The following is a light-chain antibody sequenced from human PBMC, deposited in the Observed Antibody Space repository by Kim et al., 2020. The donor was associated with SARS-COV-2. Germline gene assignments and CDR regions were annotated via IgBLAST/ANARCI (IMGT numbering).Light chain of an antibody. V-gene: IGKV3-11*01. CDR2: DAS. CDR1: QSISTY. Sequence: LSPGERATRSCRASQSISTYLAWYQQKPGQAPRPLIYDASNRATGIPARFSGSGSGTDFTLTISSLEPEDFAVYYCQQRTNWPMYTFGQGTNLEI. CDR3: QQRTNWPMYT. J-gene: IGKJ2*01.